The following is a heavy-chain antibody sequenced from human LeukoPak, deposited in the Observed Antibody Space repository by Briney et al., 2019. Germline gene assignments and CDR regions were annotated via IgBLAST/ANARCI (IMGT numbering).Heavy chain of an antibody. Sequence: SVKLSCRASGGTFRSYAISWVRQAPGQGLEWMGGIIPIFGTANYAQKFQGRVTITADESTSTAYMELSSLRSEDTAVYYCARVRYYDSSGPKDFDYWGQGTLVTVSS. D-gene: IGHD3-22*01. CDR3: ARVRYYDSSGPKDFDY. J-gene: IGHJ4*02. V-gene: IGHV1-69*13. CDR2: IIPIFGTA. CDR1: GGTFRSYA.